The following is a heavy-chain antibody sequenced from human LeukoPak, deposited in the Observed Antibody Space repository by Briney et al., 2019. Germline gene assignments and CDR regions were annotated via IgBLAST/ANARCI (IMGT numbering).Heavy chain of an antibody. D-gene: IGHD3-10*01. V-gene: IGHV4-39*01. CDR3: ASTLTYYYGSGSYYIDC. CDR2: IFYSGST. J-gene: IGHJ4*02. Sequence: SSETLSLTCTVSGASIRSSSYYWGWIRQPPGRGLEWIGSIFYSGSTYYNPSIKSRVTISVDTSKKQFSLKLRSVTAADTADYYCASTLTYYYGSGSYYIDCWGQGTLVTVSS. CDR1: GASIRSSSYY.